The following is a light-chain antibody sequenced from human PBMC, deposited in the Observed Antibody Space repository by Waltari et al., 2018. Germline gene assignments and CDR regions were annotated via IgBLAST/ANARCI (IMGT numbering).Light chain of an antibody. Sequence: QSVLTQPPSASGTPGQRVTISCSGSSSNIGRNYVYWYQQLPGTAPKLLIYRNNPRPSGVPDRFSGSKSGTSASLAISGLRSEDEADYYCAAWDDSLSGFYVFGTGTKVTVL. CDR3: AAWDDSLSGFYV. CDR2: RNN. V-gene: IGLV1-47*01. J-gene: IGLJ1*01. CDR1: SSNIGRNY.